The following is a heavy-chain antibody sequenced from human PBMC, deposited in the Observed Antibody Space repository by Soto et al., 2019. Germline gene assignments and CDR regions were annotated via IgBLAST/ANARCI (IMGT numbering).Heavy chain of an antibody. CDR2: IKSKTDGGTT. D-gene: IGHD3-3*01. J-gene: IGHJ6*02. CDR1: GFTFSNAC. Sequence: GGSLRLSCAASGFTFSNACMNWVRQAPGKGLEWVGRIKSKTDGGTTDYAAPVKGRFTISRDDSKNTLYLQMNSLRTEDTALYYCTTLKGIDFWSATYGMDVWGQGTTVTVSS. CDR3: TTLKGIDFWSATYGMDV. V-gene: IGHV3-15*07.